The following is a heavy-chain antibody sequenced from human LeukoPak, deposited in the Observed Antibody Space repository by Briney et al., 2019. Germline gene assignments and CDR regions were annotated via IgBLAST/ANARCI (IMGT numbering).Heavy chain of an antibody. Sequence: GESLKISCKGSGYSFTSYWIGWVRQMPGKGLEWMGIIYPGDSDSRYSPSFQGQVTISADKSISTAYLQWSSLKASVTAMYYCARRAVSRLAPLDYWGQGTLVTVSS. J-gene: IGHJ4*02. CDR2: IYPGDSDS. D-gene: IGHD2-8*01. CDR1: GYSFTSYW. V-gene: IGHV5-51*01. CDR3: ARRAVSRLAPLDY.